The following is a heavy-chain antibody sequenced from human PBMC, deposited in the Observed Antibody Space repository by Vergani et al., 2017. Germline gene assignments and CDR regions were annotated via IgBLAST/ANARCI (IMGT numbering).Heavy chain of an antibody. Sequence: EVQLLESGGGLVQPGGSLRLSCAASGFTFSSYAMSWVRQAPGKGLEWVSAISGSGGSTYYADSVKGRFTISRDNSKNTLYLQMNSLRAEDTAVYYCAKDDNGGWPPYHDAFDIWGQGTMVTVSS. D-gene: IGHD6-19*01. CDR2: ISGSGGST. J-gene: IGHJ3*02. CDR3: AKDDNGGWPPYHDAFDI. V-gene: IGHV3-23*01. CDR1: GFTFSSYA.